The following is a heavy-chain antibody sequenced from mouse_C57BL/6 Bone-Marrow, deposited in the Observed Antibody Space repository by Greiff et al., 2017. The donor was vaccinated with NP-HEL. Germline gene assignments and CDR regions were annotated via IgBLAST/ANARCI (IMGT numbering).Heavy chain of an antibody. CDR1: GFTFSSYA. CDR3: TRWAYDYYPSFDY. D-gene: IGHD2-4*01. J-gene: IGHJ2*01. V-gene: IGHV5-9-1*02. CDR2: ISSGSDYI. Sequence: EVQGVESGEGLVKPGGSLKLSCAASGFTFSSYAMSWVRQTPEKRLEWVAYISSGSDYIYYADTVKGRFTISRDNARNTLYLQMSSLKSEDTAMYYCTRWAYDYYPSFDYWGQGTTLTVSS.